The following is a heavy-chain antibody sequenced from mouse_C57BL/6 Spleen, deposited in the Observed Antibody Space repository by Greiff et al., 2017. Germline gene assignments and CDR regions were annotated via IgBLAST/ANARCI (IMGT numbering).Heavy chain of an antibody. CDR1: GYTFTSYW. D-gene: IGHD1-1*01. CDR3: ARRSRITTVVATDAMDY. J-gene: IGHJ4*01. CDR2: IDPSDSET. V-gene: IGHV1-52*01. Sequence: QVQLQQPGAELVRPGSSVKLSCKASGYTFTSYWMHWVKQRPIQGLEWIGNIDPSDSETHYNQKFKDKATLTVDKSSSTAYMQLSSLTSEDAAVYYCARRSRITTVVATDAMDYWGQGTSVTVSS.